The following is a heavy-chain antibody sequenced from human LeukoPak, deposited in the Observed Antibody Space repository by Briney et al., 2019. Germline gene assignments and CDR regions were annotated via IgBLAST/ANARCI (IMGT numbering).Heavy chain of an antibody. CDR1: GFTFSSYS. Sequence: GGSLRLSCAASGFTFSSYSMNWVRQAPGKGLEWVSSISSSSSYIYYAESVKGRFTISRDNAKNSLYLQMNSLRAEDTAVYYCARDMWAGSSTSCFDFDYWGQGTLVTVSS. CDR3: ARDMWAGSSTSCFDFDY. V-gene: IGHV3-21*01. CDR2: ISSSSSYI. D-gene: IGHD2-2*01. J-gene: IGHJ4*02.